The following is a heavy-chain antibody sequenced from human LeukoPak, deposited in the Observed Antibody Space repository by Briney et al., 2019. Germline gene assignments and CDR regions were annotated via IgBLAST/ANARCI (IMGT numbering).Heavy chain of an antibody. CDR1: GFTFSSYA. CDR2: ISGSGGST. J-gene: IGHJ2*01. D-gene: IGHD1-26*01. V-gene: IGHV3-23*01. Sequence: GGSLRLSCAASGFTFSSYAMSWVRQAPGKRLEWVSAISGSGGSTYYADSVKGRFTISRDNSKNTLYLQMNSLRAEDTAVYCARVGLGEWYFNLWGRGTLVTVSS. CDR3: RVGLGEWYFNL.